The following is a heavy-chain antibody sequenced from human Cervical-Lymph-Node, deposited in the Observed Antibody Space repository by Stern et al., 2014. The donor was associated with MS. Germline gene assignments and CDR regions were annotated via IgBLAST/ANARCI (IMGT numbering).Heavy chain of an antibody. D-gene: IGHD3-10*01. CDR1: GFSLSTSGVG. V-gene: IGHV2-5*02. Sequence: QVTLKESGPTLVKPTQTLTLTCTFSGFSLSTSGVGVGWIRQPPGKALEWLGLIYWDDDKRYSPSLKSRLTITKDTSKNQVVLTMTNMDPVDTATYYCAHRRSYYDSESYYNAFDYWGQGTLVTVSS. CDR3: AHRRSYYDSESYYNAFDY. J-gene: IGHJ4*02. CDR2: IYWDDDK.